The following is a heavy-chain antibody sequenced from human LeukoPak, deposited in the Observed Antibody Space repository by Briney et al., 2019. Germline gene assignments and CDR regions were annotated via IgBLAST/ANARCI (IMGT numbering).Heavy chain of an antibody. CDR1: GFTFSSYS. J-gene: IGHJ4*02. Sequence: PGGTLRLSCAASGFTFSSYSMNWVRQAPGKGLEGVSYISSSSSTIYYAESVKGRFTISRENDKNSLYLPMNSLRAEDTAVYYCVRGADTGYSSDSWGQGTLVTVSS. D-gene: IGHD3-9*01. CDR3: VRGADTGYSSDS. CDR2: ISSSSSTI. V-gene: IGHV3-48*01.